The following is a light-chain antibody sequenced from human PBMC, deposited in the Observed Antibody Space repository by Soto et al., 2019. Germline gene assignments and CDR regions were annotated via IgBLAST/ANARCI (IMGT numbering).Light chain of an antibody. J-gene: IGKJ1*01. Sequence: DIQMTQSPSTLSASVGDRVTITCRASQSISSWLAWYQQKPGKAPKLLIYDASSLESGVPSRFSGSGSGTEFTLTISSLQPDDFAPYYCQQYNSYSETVGQGTKVEIK. CDR1: QSISSW. V-gene: IGKV1-5*01. CDR3: QQYNSYSET. CDR2: DAS.